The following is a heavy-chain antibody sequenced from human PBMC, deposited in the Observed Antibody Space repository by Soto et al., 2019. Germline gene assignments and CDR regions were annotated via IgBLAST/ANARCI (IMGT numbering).Heavy chain of an antibody. V-gene: IGHV3-23*01. CDR2: ISGSGGST. Sequence: EVQLLESGGGLVQPGGSLRLSCAASGFPFSTYAMTWVRQAPGKGVEWVSAISGSGGSTYYADSVKGRFTISRDKSKSTLFLQMNSLRAEDTAVYYCAKNWDTTFSSSSHWGQGALVTVSS. CDR1: GFPFSTYA. J-gene: IGHJ4*02. D-gene: IGHD6-6*01. CDR3: AKNWDTTFSSSSH.